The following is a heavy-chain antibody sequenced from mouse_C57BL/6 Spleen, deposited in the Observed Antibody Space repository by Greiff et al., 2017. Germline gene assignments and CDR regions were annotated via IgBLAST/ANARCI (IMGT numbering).Heavy chain of an antibody. D-gene: IGHD1-1*02. CDR3: TRQGSHYFDY. V-gene: IGHV14-4*01. J-gene: IGHJ2*01. Sequence: EVKLMESGAELVRPGASVKLSCTASGFNIKDDYMHWVKQRPEQGLEWIGWIDPENGDTEYASKFQGKATITADTSSNTAYLQLSSLTSEDTAVYYCTRQGSHYFDYWGQGTTLTVSS. CDR1: GFNIKDDY. CDR2: IDPENGDT.